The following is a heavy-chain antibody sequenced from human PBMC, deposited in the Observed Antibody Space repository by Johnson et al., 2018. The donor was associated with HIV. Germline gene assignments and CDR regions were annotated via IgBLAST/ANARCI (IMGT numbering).Heavy chain of an antibody. J-gene: IGHJ3*02. D-gene: IGHD2-8*01. CDR1: GFTFSSYG. CDR3: AKAGRCIPMGAFDI. CDR2: IRYDGNNK. Sequence: QVQLVEFGGGVVQPVGSLRLSCEASGFTFSSYGMHWVRQAPGKGLEWVGFIRYDGNNKYYADSVKGRFTISRDNSKNTLYLQMNSLRAEDTAVYYCAKAGRCIPMGAFDIWGQGTMVTVSS. V-gene: IGHV3-30*02.